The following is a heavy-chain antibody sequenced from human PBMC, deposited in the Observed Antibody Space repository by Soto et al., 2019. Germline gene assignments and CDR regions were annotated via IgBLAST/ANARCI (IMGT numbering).Heavy chain of an antibody. Sequence: PGGSLRLSCVASGFTFSIYWMSWVRQAPGKGLEWVANIKEDGSEKYYVDSVKGRFTISRDNAKNSLYLQMNSLRAEDTAVYYCARGGYSHGYWGPGTQVTVYS. V-gene: IGHV3-7*03. J-gene: IGHJ4*02. CDR3: ARGGYSHGY. CDR2: IKEDGSEK. CDR1: GFTFSIYW. D-gene: IGHD5-18*01.